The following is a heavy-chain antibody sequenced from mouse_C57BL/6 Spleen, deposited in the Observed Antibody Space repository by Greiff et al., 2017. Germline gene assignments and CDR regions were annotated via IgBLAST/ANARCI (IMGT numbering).Heavy chain of an antibody. D-gene: IGHD1-1*01. J-gene: IGHJ4*01. CDR2: IDTSDSYT. CDR1: GYTFTSYW. Sequence: QVQLQQPGAELVRPGTSVKLSCKASGYTFTSYWMHWVKQRPGQGLEWIGVIDTSDSYTNYNQKFKGKATLTVDTTSSTAYMQLSSLTAEDSAVYYGARVLPRDAMDDWGKGTSVTVSS. V-gene: IGHV1-59*01. CDR3: ARVLPRDAMDD.